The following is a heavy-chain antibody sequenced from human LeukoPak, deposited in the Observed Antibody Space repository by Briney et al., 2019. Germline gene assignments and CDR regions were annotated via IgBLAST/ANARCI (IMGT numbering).Heavy chain of an antibody. CDR3: AKVKTDILIPDS. V-gene: IGHV3-30*02. CDR1: GFTFRLFG. CDR2: IRFDGSNT. Sequence: PGGSLRLSCAASGFTFRLFGMHWVRQAPGKGLEWVSFIRFDGSNTYHAESVKGRFTISRDNSKNTLYLQMNRLTSEDTAVYYCAKVKTDILIPDSWGQGTLVTVSS. J-gene: IGHJ4*02. D-gene: IGHD2-21*02.